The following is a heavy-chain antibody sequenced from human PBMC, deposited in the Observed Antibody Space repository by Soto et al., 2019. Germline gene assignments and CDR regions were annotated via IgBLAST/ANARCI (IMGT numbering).Heavy chain of an antibody. Sequence: QVQLVESGGGLVKPGGSLRLSCAASGFTFSDYYMSWIRQAPGKGLEWVSYISSSSSYTNYADSVKGRFTISRDNAKNSLYLQMNSLRAEDTAVYYCAREDCSGGSCSGFDYWAQGTLVPVSS. J-gene: IGHJ4*02. CDR2: ISSSSSYT. V-gene: IGHV3-11*05. CDR3: AREDCSGGSCSGFDY. D-gene: IGHD2-15*01. CDR1: GFTFSDYY.